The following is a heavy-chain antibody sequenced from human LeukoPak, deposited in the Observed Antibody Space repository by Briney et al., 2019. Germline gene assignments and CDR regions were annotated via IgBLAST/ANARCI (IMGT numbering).Heavy chain of an antibody. V-gene: IGHV1-58*01. Sequence: ASVKVSCKASGFTFTSSAVQWVRQARGRRLEWIGWIVVGSGNTNYAQKFQERVTITRDMSTSTAYMELSSLRSEDTAVYYCAADTYYYDSSGYYRGAFDIWGQGTMVTVSS. CDR3: AADTYYYDSSGYYRGAFDI. CDR2: IVVGSGNT. CDR1: GFTFTSSA. J-gene: IGHJ3*02. D-gene: IGHD3-22*01.